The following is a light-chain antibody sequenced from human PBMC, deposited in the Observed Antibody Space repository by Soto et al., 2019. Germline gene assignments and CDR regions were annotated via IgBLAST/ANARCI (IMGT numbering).Light chain of an antibody. Sequence: QSALAQPPSVSGAPGQKVTISCTGSSSNIGAGYDLHWYQQLPGTAPKLLLYGNSNRPSGVPDRFSGSKSGTSASLAITGLQAEDEAEYYCQSYDSSLSAYVFGTGTKLTVL. J-gene: IGLJ1*01. V-gene: IGLV1-40*01. CDR2: GNS. CDR3: QSYDSSLSAYV. CDR1: SSNIGAGYD.